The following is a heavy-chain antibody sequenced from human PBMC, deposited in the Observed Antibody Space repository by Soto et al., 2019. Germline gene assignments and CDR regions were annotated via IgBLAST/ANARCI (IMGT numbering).Heavy chain of an antibody. V-gene: IGHV3-48*02. Sequence: GGSLRLSCAASGFTFSSYSINWVRQAPGKGLEWVSYISSSSSTIYYADSVKGRFTISRDNAKNSLYLQMNSLRDEDTAVYYCARPEYSSSSYGMDVWGQGTTVPVSS. CDR2: ISSSSSTI. J-gene: IGHJ6*02. CDR1: GFTFSSYS. CDR3: ARPEYSSSSYGMDV. D-gene: IGHD6-6*01.